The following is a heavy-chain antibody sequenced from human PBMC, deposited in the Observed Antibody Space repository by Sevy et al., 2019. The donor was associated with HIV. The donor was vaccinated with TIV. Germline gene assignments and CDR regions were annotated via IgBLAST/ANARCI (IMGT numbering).Heavy chain of an antibody. CDR3: ARQRSGPWYFDY. V-gene: IGHV1-18*01. Sequence: ASVKVSCKASGYTFSNYDINWVRQAPGQGLEWMGRISVYNGDTDYSQKLQGRDTMTTDTSTNTVYMDLRSLRSDDTAMYYCARQRSGPWYFDYWGQGTLVTVSS. D-gene: IGHD3-3*01. CDR2: ISVYNGDT. J-gene: IGHJ4*02. CDR1: GYTFSNYD.